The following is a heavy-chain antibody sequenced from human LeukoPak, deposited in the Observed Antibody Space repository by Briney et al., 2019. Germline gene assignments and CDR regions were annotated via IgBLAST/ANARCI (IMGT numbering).Heavy chain of an antibody. D-gene: IGHD6-13*01. V-gene: IGHV4-59*12. CDR1: GGSISSYY. J-gene: IGHJ4*02. CDR2: IYYSGST. CDR3: ARGGSGIAAAGLDY. Sequence: SETLSLTCTVSGGSISSYYWSWIRQPPGKGLEWIGYIYYSGSTNYNPSLKSRVTISVDTSKNQFSLKLSSVTAADTAVYYCARGGSGIAAAGLDYWGQGTLVTVSS.